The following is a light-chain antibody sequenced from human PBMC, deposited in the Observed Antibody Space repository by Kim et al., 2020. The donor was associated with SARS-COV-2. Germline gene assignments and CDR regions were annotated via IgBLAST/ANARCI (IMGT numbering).Light chain of an antibody. Sequence: ATINCKSSQNVIYSSNYNSYLAWFQQKPGQPLNLLIYWATTRESGVPDRFSGSGSGTDFTLTISSLQAEDVAVYYCQQYYTTPWTFGQGTKVDIK. V-gene: IGKV4-1*01. CDR1: QNVIYSSNYNSY. J-gene: IGKJ1*01. CDR2: WAT. CDR3: QQYYTTPWT.